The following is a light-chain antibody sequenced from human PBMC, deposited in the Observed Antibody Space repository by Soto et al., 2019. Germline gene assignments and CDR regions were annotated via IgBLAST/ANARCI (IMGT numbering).Light chain of an antibody. CDR1: QNIGNY. V-gene: IGKV1-39*01. CDR2: AVS. CDR3: QQSYNSPTWT. J-gene: IGKJ1*01. Sequence: DIQMTQSPSSLSASVGDRVTITCRASQNIGNYLHWYQQKPGKAPKILIYAVSSLQTGVPSRFSGSGSGTEFTLTISSLQPEDFATFYCQQSYNSPTWTFSQGTKVEIK.